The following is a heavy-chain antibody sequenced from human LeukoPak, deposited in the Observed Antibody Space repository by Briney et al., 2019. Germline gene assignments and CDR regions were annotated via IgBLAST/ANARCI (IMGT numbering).Heavy chain of an antibody. CDR3: ARGSITDYYDSSGYYSPYYFDY. J-gene: IGHJ4*02. V-gene: IGHV3-20*04. Sequence: PGGSLRLSCAASGFTFDDYSMSWVRQAPGKGLEWVSGINWNGGSTGYADSVKGRFTISRDNAKNSLYLQMNSLRAEDTALYYCARGSITDYYDSSGYYSPYYFDYWGQGTLVTVSS. CDR1: GFTFDDYS. CDR2: INWNGGST. D-gene: IGHD3-22*01.